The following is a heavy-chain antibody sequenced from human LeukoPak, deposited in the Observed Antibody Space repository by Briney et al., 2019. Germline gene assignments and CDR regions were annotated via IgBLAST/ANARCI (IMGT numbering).Heavy chain of an antibody. Sequence: GGSLRLSCAASGFTVSSNYMSWVRQAPGKGLEWVSVIYSGGSTYYADSVKGRFTISRDNAKNSLFLQMNSLRAEDTAVYYCARLSTATAGSDYWGQGTLVTVSS. CDR3: ARLSTATAGSDY. D-gene: IGHD6-13*01. CDR2: IYSGGST. J-gene: IGHJ4*02. CDR1: GFTVSSNY. V-gene: IGHV3-66*04.